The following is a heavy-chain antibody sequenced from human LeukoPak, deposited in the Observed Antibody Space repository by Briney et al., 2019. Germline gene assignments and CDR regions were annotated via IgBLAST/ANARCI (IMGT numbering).Heavy chain of an antibody. CDR1: GYSISSSNW. J-gene: IGHJ5*02. CDR3: ARDVGDYDILTGYYTWFDP. Sequence: PSDTLSLTCAVSGYSISSSNWWGWIRQPPGKGLEWIGHIYYSGSTNYNPSLKSRVTISVDTSKNQFSLKLSSVTAADTAVYYCARDVGDYDILTGYYTWFDPWGQGTLVTVSS. D-gene: IGHD3-9*01. CDR2: IYYSGST. V-gene: IGHV4-28*03.